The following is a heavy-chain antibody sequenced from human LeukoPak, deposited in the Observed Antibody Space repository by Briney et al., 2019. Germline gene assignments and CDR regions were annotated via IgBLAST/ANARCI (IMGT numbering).Heavy chain of an antibody. CDR3: ARDTLAHYYDSSGYNIDY. J-gene: IGHJ4*02. CDR2: INPSGGST. V-gene: IGHV1-46*01. D-gene: IGHD3-22*01. Sequence: ASVKVSCKASGYTFTSYYMHWVRQAPGQGLEWMGIINPSGGSTSYAQKFQGRVTMTRDMSTSTVYMELSSLRSEDTAVYYCARDTLAHYYDSSGYNIDYWGQGTLVTVSS. CDR1: GYTFTSYY.